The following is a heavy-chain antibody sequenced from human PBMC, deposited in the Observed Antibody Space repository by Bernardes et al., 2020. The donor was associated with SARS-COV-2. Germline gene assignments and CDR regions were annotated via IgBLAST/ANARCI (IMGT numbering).Heavy chain of an antibody. V-gene: IGHV1-24*01. CDR1: GYTLTELS. J-gene: IGHJ4*02. CDR2: FDPEDGET. CDR3: ATGLHVDTAMVTSY. D-gene: IGHD5-18*01. Sequence: ASVKVSCKVSGYTLTELSMHWVRQAPGKGLEWMGGFDPEDGETIYAQKFQGRVTMTEDTSTDTAYMELSSLRSEDTAVYYCATGLHVDTAMVTSYWGQGTLVTVSS.